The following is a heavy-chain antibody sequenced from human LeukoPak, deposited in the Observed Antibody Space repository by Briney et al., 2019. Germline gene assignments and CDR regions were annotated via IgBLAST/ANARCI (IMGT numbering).Heavy chain of an antibody. V-gene: IGHV3-30-3*01. CDR3: ARGLTMIDGFDY. J-gene: IGHJ4*02. CDR2: ISYDGSNK. Sequence: GGSLRLSCAASGFTFSSYAMHWVRQAPGKGLEWVAVISYDGSNKYYADSVKGRFTISRDNSKNTLYLQMNSLRAEDTAVYYCARGLTMIDGFDYWGQGTLVTVSS. CDR1: GFTFSSYA. D-gene: IGHD3-22*01.